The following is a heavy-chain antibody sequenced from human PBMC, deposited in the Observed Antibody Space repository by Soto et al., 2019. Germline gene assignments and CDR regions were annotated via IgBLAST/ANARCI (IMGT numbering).Heavy chain of an antibody. Sequence: QVQLVQSGAEVKKPGASVKVSCKASGYTFTSYGISWVRQAPGQGLEWMGWISAYNGNTNYAQKLQGRVTMTTDTSTSTGYLEVGGLRSDDTAVYYWARDLFVGATGYWGQGTLVTVSS. D-gene: IGHD3-16*01. CDR2: ISAYNGNT. V-gene: IGHV1-18*01. CDR1: GYTFTSYG. J-gene: IGHJ4*02. CDR3: ARDLFVGATGY.